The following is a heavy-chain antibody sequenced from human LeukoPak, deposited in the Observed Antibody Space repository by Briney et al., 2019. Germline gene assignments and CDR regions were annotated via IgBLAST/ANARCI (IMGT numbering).Heavy chain of an antibody. D-gene: IGHD2-2*01. CDR1: GFTFSSYG. V-gene: IGHV3-30*18. Sequence: GGSLRLSCAASGFTFSSYGMHWVRQAPGKGLEWVAVISYDGSNKYYADSVKGRFTISRDNSKNTLYLQMNSLRAEDTAVYYCAKEYCSSTSCYYLFWFDPWGQETLVTVSS. J-gene: IGHJ5*02. CDR2: ISYDGSNK. CDR3: AKEYCSSTSCYYLFWFDP.